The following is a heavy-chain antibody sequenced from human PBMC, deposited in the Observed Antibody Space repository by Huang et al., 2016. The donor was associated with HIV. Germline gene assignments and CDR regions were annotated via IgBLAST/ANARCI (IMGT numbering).Heavy chain of an antibody. Sequence: QLVEYGGGLVRPGGSLRISCATSGFSFGSYNMNWVRQAPGKGLEWVWSMSVSSNDIEDADSVKVRFTISRENVKKSLDLQMHSLRADDTAVYYCARAYCGGDCYPGVTYRNGMDVWGQGTTVTVSS. CDR3: ARAYCGGDCYPGVTYRNGMDV. CDR2: MSVSSNDI. D-gene: IGHD2-21*02. CDR1: GFSFGSYN. V-gene: IGHV3-21*01. J-gene: IGHJ6*02.